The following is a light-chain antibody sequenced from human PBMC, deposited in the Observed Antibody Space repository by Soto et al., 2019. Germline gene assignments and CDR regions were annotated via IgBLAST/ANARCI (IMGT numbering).Light chain of an antibody. CDR1: QSVSSSS. CDR2: GAS. Sequence: EIVLTQSPGTLSLSPGERATLSCRASQSVSSSSIAWYQQKPGQGPRLLIYGASSRATGIPVRFSGSGSGTDFTLTISRLEPEDFAVYYCQQYGSSPWAFGQGTKVEIK. V-gene: IGKV3-20*01. J-gene: IGKJ1*01. CDR3: QQYGSSPWA.